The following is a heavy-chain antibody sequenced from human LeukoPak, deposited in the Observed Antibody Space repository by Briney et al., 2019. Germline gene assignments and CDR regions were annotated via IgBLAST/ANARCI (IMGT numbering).Heavy chain of an antibody. J-gene: IGHJ4*02. V-gene: IGHV3-74*01. CDR2: IKSDGST. CDR1: GFTFSSYW. Sequence: GGSLRLSCAASGFTFSSYWMHWVRQIPGKGLVWVSRIKSDGSTIYADSVKGRFTISRDNAKNSLYLQMNSLRAEDTAVYCCARDLGYYYGSGSSLDYWGQGTLVTVSS. CDR3: ARDLGYYYGSGSSLDY. D-gene: IGHD3-10*01.